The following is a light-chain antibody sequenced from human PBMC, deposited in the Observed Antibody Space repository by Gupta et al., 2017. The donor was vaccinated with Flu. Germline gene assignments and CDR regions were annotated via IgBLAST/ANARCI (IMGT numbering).Light chain of an antibody. CDR2: LGS. CDR1: QSLLHSNGYNY. Sequence: VTPGEPASISCRSSQSLLHSNGYNYLDWYLQKPGQSPQLLIYLGSNRASGVPDRFSGSGSGTDFTLKISSVEADDVGIYYCMQARQAPHSFGQGTKLEIK. V-gene: IGKV2-28*01. CDR3: MQARQAPHS. J-gene: IGKJ2*03.